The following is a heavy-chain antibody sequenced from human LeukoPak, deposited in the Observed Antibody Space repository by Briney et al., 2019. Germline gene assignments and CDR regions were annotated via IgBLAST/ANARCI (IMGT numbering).Heavy chain of an antibody. CDR3: ARDVRSYGSGSYPFDY. D-gene: IGHD3-10*01. Sequence: QSGGSLRLSCAASGFTFSSYGMHWVRQAPGKGLEWVAVIWYDGSNKYYADSVKGRFTISRDNSKNTLYLQMNSLRAEDTAVYYCARDVRSYGSGSYPFDYWGQGTLVNVSS. V-gene: IGHV3-33*01. CDR2: IWYDGSNK. J-gene: IGHJ4*02. CDR1: GFTFSSYG.